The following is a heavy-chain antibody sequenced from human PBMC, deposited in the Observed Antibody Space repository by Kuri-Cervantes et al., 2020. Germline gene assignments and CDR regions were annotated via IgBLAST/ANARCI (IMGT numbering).Heavy chain of an antibody. V-gene: IGHV3-74*01. J-gene: IGHJ4*02. CDR1: GFTFSTYW. CDR2: MNTDGSRT. CDR3: ARDLGGRSGY. D-gene: IGHD1-26*01. Sequence: GESLKISCAASGFTFSTYWVHWVRQAPGKGLVWVSRMNTDGSRTNYADSVEGRFTISRDNAKNALYLQMNSLRVEDTAVYYCARDLGGRSGYWGQGALVTVSS.